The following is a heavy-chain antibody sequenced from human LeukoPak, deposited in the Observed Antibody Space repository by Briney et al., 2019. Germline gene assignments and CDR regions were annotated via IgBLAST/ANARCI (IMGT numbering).Heavy chain of an antibody. D-gene: IGHD3-3*01. Sequence: GGSLRLSCAISGFTFSSNWMTWVRQAPGKGLEWVANIKQDGSEKYYVDSVKGRFTISRDNAKNSLYLQMNSLRAEDTAVYYCARDTYYDFWSGYYSGGLDYWGQGTLVTVSS. J-gene: IGHJ4*02. CDR3: ARDTYYDFWSGYYSGGLDY. CDR2: IKQDGSEK. V-gene: IGHV3-7*01. CDR1: GFTFSSNW.